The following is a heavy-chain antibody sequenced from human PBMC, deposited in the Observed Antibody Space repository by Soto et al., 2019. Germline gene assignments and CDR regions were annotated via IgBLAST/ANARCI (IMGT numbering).Heavy chain of an antibody. CDR1: GDSVSSNSSA. Sequence: SQTLALPCGISGDSVSSNSSACNFIRQSPSRGLEWLGRTYYRSKWYNDYAVSVKSRITINPDTSKNQFPLQLNSVTPEDTAVYYCAKTPYYYYYGMDVWGQGTTVTVSS. J-gene: IGHJ6*02. CDR2: TYYRSKWYN. V-gene: IGHV6-1*01. CDR3: AKTPYYYYYGMDV.